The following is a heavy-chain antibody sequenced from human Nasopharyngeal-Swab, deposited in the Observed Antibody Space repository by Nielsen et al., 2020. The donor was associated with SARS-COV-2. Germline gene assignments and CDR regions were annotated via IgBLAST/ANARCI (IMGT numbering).Heavy chain of an antibody. J-gene: IGHJ4*02. CDR1: GFTFSSHA. V-gene: IGHV3-30*04. CDR2: TSYDGSNK. CDR3: ARETKWYLDQ. Sequence: GGSLRLSCAASGFTFSSHAMHWVRQAPGKGLEWAALTSYDGSNKYYADSVKGRFTISRDNSKNTLYLQLNSLRTEDTAVYYCARETKWYLDQWGQGTLVTVSS. D-gene: IGHD1-14*01.